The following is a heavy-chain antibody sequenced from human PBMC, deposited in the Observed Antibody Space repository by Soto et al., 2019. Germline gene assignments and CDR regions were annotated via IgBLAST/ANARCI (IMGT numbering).Heavy chain of an antibody. CDR3: ARASSVEVATWAQYFGY. D-gene: IGHD1-26*01. V-gene: IGHV4-34*01. J-gene: IGHJ4*02. CDR1: GGSFSGYY. CDR2: INHSGST. Sequence: PSETLSLTCAVYGGSFSGYYWSWIRQPPGKGLEWIGEINHSGSTNYNPSLKSRVTISVDTSKNQFSLKLSSVTAADTAVYYCARASSVEVATWAQYFGYWGQGTWVTVSS.